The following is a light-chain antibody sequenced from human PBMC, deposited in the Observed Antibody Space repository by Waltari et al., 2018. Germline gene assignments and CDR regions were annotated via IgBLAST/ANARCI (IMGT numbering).Light chain of an antibody. CDR1: QSVNEY. Sequence: EIVLTQSPATLSLSPGERDTLSCRASQSVNEYLAWYQQIPGQAPRLLIYDASNRATGIPARFSGSGSGTDFTLTISSLEPEDFAIYYCHVRSNWPPVTFGGGTKVEIK. CDR2: DAS. J-gene: IGKJ4*01. V-gene: IGKV3-11*01. CDR3: HVRSNWPPVT.